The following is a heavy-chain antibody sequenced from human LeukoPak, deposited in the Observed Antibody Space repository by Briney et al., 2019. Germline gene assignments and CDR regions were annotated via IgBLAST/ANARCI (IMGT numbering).Heavy chain of an antibody. CDR3: ARQRGRDYVWGSYHYSGYFDY. D-gene: IGHD3-16*02. J-gene: IGHJ4*02. V-gene: IGHV4-30-4*01. CDR2: IYYSGST. Sequence: PSQTLSLTCTVSGGSISSGDYYWSWIRQPPGKGLEWIGYIYYSGSTYYNPSLKSRDTISVDTSKNQFSLKLSSVTAADTAVYYCARQRGRDYVWGSYHYSGYFDYWGQGTLVTVSS. CDR1: GGSISSGDYY.